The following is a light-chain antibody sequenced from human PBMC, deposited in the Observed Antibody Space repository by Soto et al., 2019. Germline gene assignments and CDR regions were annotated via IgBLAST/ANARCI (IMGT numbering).Light chain of an antibody. J-gene: IGLJ2*01. Sequence: QSVLTLPPSVSAAPGQKVTISCSGSSSNIGNNYVSWYQQLPGTAPKLLIYDSNKRPSGIPDRFSGSKSGTSATLGITGLQTGDEADYYCGTWDSSLSAVVFGGGTKVTVL. CDR3: GTWDSSLSAVV. CDR2: DSN. V-gene: IGLV1-51*01. CDR1: SSNIGNNY.